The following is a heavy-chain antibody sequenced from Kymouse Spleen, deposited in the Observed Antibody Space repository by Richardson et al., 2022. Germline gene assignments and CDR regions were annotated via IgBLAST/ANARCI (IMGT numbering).Heavy chain of an antibody. J-gene: IGHJ6*02. D-gene: IGHD1-7*01. CDR2: IYYSGST. V-gene: IGHV4-61*01. CDR3: ARDGNWNYVGYYYYGMDV. Sequence: QVQLQESGPGLVKPSETLSLTCTVSGGSVSSGSYYWSWIRQPPGKGLEWIGYIYYSGSTNYNPSLKSRVTISVDTSKNQFSLKLSSVTAADTAVYYCARDGNWNYVGYYYYGMDVWGQGTTVTVSS. CDR1: GGSVSSGSYY.